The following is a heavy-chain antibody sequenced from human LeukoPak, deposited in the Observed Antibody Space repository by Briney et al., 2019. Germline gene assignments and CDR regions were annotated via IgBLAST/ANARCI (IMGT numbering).Heavy chain of an antibody. CDR1: SVSFSRYW. V-gene: IGHV3-74*01. J-gene: IGHJ5*02. CDR2: IHNEDSRT. CDR3: ARRAAEGGFYGS. D-gene: IGHD6-13*01. Sequence: PGGSLRLSCAASSVSFSRYWIHWVRQGPGKGLEWVSRIHNEDSRTNYADSVKGRFTISRDNAKNTLYLQMNSLRAEDTAVYYCARRAAEGGFYGSWGQGTLVTVSS.